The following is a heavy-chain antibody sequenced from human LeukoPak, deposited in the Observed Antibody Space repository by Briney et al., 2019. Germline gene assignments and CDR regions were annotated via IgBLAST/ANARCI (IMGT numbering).Heavy chain of an antibody. D-gene: IGHD1-20*01. CDR2: INPNSGGT. CDR3: ARDRGITGDGLDDY. V-gene: IGHV1-2*06. J-gene: IGHJ4*02. CDR1: GYTFTGYY. Sequence: ASVKVSCKASGYTFTGYYMHWVRQAPGQGLEWMGRINPNSGGTNYAQKFQGRVTMTRDTSISTAYMELSRLRSDDTALYYCARDRGITGDGLDDYWGQGTLVTVSS.